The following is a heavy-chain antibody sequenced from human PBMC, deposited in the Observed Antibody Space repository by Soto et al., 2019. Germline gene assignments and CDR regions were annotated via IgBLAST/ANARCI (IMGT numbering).Heavy chain of an antibody. CDR2: INSDGSST. J-gene: IGHJ6*03. V-gene: IGHV3-74*01. CDR3: ARGGVRRARCCVDYYYMDV. D-gene: IGHD3-10*01. Sequence: VQLVESGGDLVQPGGSLRLSCAASGFTFSSYWMNWVRQAPGKGLVWVSRINSDGSSTSYADSVKGRFTISRDNAKNTLYLQMNSLRAEDTAVYYCARGGVRRARCCVDYYYMDVWGKGTTVTVSS. CDR1: GFTFSSYW.